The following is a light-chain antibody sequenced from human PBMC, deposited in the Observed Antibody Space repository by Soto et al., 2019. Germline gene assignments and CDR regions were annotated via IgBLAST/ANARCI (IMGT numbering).Light chain of an antibody. V-gene: IGKV3-11*01. J-gene: IGKJ1*01. Sequence: EIVLTQSPATLSLSPGERATLSCRASQSVSSYLAWYQQKPGQAPRLLIYDASNRATGIPDRFSGSGSGTDFTLTISSLEPEDFAAYYCQQRSNWPRTFGQGTKGDIK. CDR1: QSVSSY. CDR3: QQRSNWPRT. CDR2: DAS.